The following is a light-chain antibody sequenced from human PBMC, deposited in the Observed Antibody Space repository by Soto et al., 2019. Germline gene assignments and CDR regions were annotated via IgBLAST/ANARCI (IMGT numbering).Light chain of an antibody. J-gene: IGKJ4*01. V-gene: IGKV1-33*01. CDR3: QQYDNLPLT. Sequence: DIQMTQSPSSLSATVGDRVTITCQASQDINNFLNWYQQKPGKAPKLLIYDASDLAAGVPSRFSGTKSGTDFTFTISSLQPEDIATYYCQQYDNLPLTFGGGTKVEVK. CDR2: DAS. CDR1: QDINNF.